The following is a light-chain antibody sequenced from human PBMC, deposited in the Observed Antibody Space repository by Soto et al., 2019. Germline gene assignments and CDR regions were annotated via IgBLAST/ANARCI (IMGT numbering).Light chain of an antibody. CDR1: QSVANN. V-gene: IGKV3-15*01. J-gene: IGKJ1*01. CDR2: GAS. Sequence: EVVTTQSPTTLSVSPGESATLSCRASQSVANNLAWYQQKPGQAPRLLIYGASTRATGFPARFSGSGSGTEFTLTISSLQSEDFAVYYCQQYNNWPPTWTFGQGTKV. CDR3: QQYNNWPPTWT.